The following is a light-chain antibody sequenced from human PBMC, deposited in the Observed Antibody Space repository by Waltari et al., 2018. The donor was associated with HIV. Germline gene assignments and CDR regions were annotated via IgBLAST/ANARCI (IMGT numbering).Light chain of an antibody. V-gene: IGKV1-39*01. J-gene: IGKJ2*01. CDR1: QSISSY. CDR2: AAS. Sequence: DIQMTKSPSSLSASVGDRVTITCRASQSISSYLNWYQQKPGKAPKLLIYAASSLQSGVPSMFSGSGSGTDFTLTISSLEPEDFATYYCQQSYSTPPYTFGQGTKLEIK. CDR3: QQSYSTPPYT.